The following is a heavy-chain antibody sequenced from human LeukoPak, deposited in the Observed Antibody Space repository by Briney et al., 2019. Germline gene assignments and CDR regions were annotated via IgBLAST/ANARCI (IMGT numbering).Heavy chain of an antibody. Sequence: SETLSLTCAVYGGSFSGYYWSWIRQPPGKGLEWIGEINHSGSTNYNPSLKSRVTISVDTSKNQFSLKLSSVTAADTAVYYCARALTTYYYDSSGRSFDPWGQGTLVTVSS. CDR1: GGSFSGYY. CDR3: ARALTTYYYDSSGRSFDP. D-gene: IGHD3-22*01. V-gene: IGHV4-34*01. J-gene: IGHJ5*02. CDR2: INHSGST.